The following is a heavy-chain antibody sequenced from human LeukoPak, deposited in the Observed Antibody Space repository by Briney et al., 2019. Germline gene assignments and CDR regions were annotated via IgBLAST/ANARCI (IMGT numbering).Heavy chain of an antibody. V-gene: IGHV5-51*01. J-gene: IGHJ4*02. CDR2: IYPADSDT. Sequence: GESLKISCKTSGYSFSTNWIGWVRPMPGKGLEWMGVIYPADSDTRYSPSFQGQVTISADKSITTAYLQWSSLKASDTAMYYCTRPVGRYFDYWGQGTLVTVSS. CDR3: TRPVGRYFDY. D-gene: IGHD3-9*01. CDR1: GYSFSTNW.